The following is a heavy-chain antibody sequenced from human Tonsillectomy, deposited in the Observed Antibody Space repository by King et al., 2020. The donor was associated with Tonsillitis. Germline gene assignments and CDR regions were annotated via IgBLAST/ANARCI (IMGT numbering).Heavy chain of an antibody. Sequence: QLQESGPGLVKPSETLSLACTVSAGSMTNNNYYWGWIRQPPGRGLEWIGSVYYTGNPYYSPSLRSRVTISIDTSKNQFSLKVYSVTAADTAVYYCARGTEPAFYFDSVYYFDHWGQGTLVTVSS. CDR1: AGSMTNNNYY. V-gene: IGHV4-39*07. J-gene: IGHJ4*02. CDR3: ARGTEPAFYFDSVYYFDH. CDR2: VYYTGNP. D-gene: IGHD3-10*01.